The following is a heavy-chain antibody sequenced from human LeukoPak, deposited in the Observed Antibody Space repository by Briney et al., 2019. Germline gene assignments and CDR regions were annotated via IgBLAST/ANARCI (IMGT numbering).Heavy chain of an antibody. Sequence: PSETLSLTCAVYGGSFSGYYWSWIRQPPGKGLEWIGEINHSGSTNYNPSLKSRVTISVDTSKNQFSLKLSSVTAADTAVYYCARETYYYDSTYYFDYWGQGTLVTVSS. V-gene: IGHV4-34*01. CDR2: INHSGST. CDR3: ARETYYYDSTYYFDY. CDR1: GGSFSGYY. D-gene: IGHD3-22*01. J-gene: IGHJ4*02.